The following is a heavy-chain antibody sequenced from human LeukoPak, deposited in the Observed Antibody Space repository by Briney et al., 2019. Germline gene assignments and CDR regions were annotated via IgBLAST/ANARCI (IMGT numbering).Heavy chain of an antibody. CDR1: GYSISSGYY. Sequence: SETLSLTCTVSGYSISSGYYWGWIRQPPGKGLEWIGSIYHSGSTYYNPSLKSRVTISVDTSKNQFSLKLSSVTAADTAVYYCARDSAYGCDYWGQGTLVTVSS. D-gene: IGHD4-17*01. CDR2: IYHSGST. J-gene: IGHJ4*02. CDR3: ARDSAYGCDY. V-gene: IGHV4-38-2*02.